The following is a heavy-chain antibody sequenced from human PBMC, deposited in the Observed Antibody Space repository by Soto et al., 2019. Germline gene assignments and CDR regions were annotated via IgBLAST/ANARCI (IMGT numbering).Heavy chain of an antibody. Sequence: GGSLRLSLSASGFPFSSYSMSWVRPTPGKGLEWVSAISGSGGSTYYADSVKGRFTISRDNSKNTLYLQMNGLRAEDTAVYYCAKDYEMAGPPGYWGQGTLVTVSS. CDR1: GFPFSSYS. D-gene: IGHD6-19*01. V-gene: IGHV3-23*01. CDR3: AKDYEMAGPPGY. J-gene: IGHJ4*02. CDR2: ISGSGGST.